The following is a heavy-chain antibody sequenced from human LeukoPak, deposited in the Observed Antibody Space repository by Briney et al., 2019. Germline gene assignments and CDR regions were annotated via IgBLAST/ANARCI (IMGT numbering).Heavy chain of an antibody. J-gene: IGHJ3*02. CDR3: AHRHRGVASDI. D-gene: IGHD2-15*01. CDR1: GFSFSSGGVG. V-gene: IGHV2-5*01. Sequence: SGPTLVNPTQTLTLTCTFSGFSFSSGGVGVGWIRQPPGGALERLGVIYENDEKLYSSSLQNRLSITKDTSKNQVVLTMANMDPVDTATYYCAHRHRGVASDIWGQGTMVTVSS. CDR2: IYENDEK.